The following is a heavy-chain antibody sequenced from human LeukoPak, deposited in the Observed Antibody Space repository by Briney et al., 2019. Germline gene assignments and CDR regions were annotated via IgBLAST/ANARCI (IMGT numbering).Heavy chain of an antibody. CDR2: ISSSSTYI. V-gene: IGHV3-21*01. CDR1: GFTFSTYT. J-gene: IGHJ4*02. CDR3: AREGRSSGRYYFDY. Sequence: PGGSLRLSCAPSGFTFSTYTMNRVRQVPGKGLEWVSSISSSSTYIYYAGSVQGRFTISRDNAKNSLYLQMNSLRAEDTAVYYCAREGRSSGRYYFDYWGQGTLVTVSS. D-gene: IGHD6-19*01.